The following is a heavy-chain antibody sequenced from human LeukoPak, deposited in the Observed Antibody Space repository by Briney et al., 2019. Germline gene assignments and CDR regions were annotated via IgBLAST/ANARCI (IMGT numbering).Heavy chain of an antibody. V-gene: IGHV3-30*03. CDR3: ASWSYYDSSGYTRAFDI. Sequence: GRSLRLSCAASGFTFSSYGMHWVRQAPGKGLEWVAVISYDGSNKYYADSVKGRSTISRDNSKNTLYLQMNSLRAEDTAVYYCASWSYYDSSGYTRAFDIWGQGTMVTVSS. J-gene: IGHJ3*02. CDR1: GFTFSSYG. D-gene: IGHD3-22*01. CDR2: ISYDGSNK.